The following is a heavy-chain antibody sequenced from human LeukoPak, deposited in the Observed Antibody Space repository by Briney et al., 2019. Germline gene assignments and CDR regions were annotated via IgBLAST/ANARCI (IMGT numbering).Heavy chain of an antibody. V-gene: IGHV4-39*01. CDR2: IYYSGST. D-gene: IGHD4-11*01. CDR1: GGSISSSSYY. J-gene: IGHJ4*02. CDR3: ASQRGYSNWEY. Sequence: SSETLSLTCTVSGGSISSSSYYWGWIRQPPGKGLEWIGSIYYSGSTYYNPSLKSRVTISVDTSKNQFSLKLSSVTAADTAVYYCASQRGYSNWEYWGQGTLVTVSS.